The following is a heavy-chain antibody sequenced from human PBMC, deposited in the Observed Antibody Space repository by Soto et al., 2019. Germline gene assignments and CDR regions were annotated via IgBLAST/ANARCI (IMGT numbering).Heavy chain of an antibody. V-gene: IGHV1-69*01. Sequence: QVQLVQSGAEVKKPGSSVKVSCKASGGTFSSYAISWVRQAPGQGLEWMGGIIPIFGTANYAQKFQGRVTITADESTSTANRELAGLSSKDRAVYYCAGQQQPGSYSYGMAAWGQGTTVTVSS. CDR1: GGTFSSYA. CDR3: AGQQQPGSYSYGMAA. D-gene: IGHD6-13*01. J-gene: IGHJ6*02. CDR2: IIPIFGTA.